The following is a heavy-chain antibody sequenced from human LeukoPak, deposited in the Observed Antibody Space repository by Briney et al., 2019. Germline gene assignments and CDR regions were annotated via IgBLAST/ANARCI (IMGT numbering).Heavy chain of an antibody. V-gene: IGHV4-4*07. J-gene: IGHJ1*01. Sequence: SEALSLTCTVSGGSISSNYWTWIRQPAGKGLEWIGRIYSSGITYYNPSLKSRVTMSVDTSKNQFSLNLSSATAADTAVYYCATDKGQLGAEHPHHWGQGTLVTVSS. CDR1: GGSISSNY. CDR2: IYSSGIT. D-gene: IGHD6-13*01. CDR3: ATDKGQLGAEHPHH.